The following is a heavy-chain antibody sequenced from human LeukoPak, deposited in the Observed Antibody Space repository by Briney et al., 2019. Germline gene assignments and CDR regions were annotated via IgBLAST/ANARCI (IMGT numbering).Heavy chain of an antibody. CDR3: ASQGIRSTWFDP. CDR2: FYHSGSS. Sequence: SETLSLTCTVSGGSVSSTSYYWGWIRQPPGKGLEWSGSFYHSGSSYYNPSLKSPVTISVDTSNNQFSVKVNSVTAADTAVYYCASQGIRSTWFDPWGQGTLVTVCS. J-gene: IGHJ5*02. CDR1: GGSVSSTSYY. V-gene: IGHV4-39*01. D-gene: IGHD3-10*01.